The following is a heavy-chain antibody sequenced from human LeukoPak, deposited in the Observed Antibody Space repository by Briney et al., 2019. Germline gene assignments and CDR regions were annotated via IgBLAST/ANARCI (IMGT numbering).Heavy chain of an antibody. Sequence: GGSLRLSCAASGFTFSSYGMHWVRQAPGKGLEWVAVIWYDGSNKYYADSVKGRFTISRDNSKNTLYLQMDSLRDDDTAVYYCAREYSGIDYWGQGTLVTVSS. CDR2: IWYDGSNK. J-gene: IGHJ4*02. CDR3: AREYSGIDY. CDR1: GFTFSSYG. V-gene: IGHV3-33*01. D-gene: IGHD2-21*01.